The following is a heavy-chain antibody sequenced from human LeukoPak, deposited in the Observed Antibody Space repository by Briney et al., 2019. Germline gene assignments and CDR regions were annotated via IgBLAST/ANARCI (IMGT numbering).Heavy chain of an antibody. D-gene: IGHD3/OR15-3a*01. J-gene: IGHJ4*02. V-gene: IGHV3-74*01. CDR3: ARGFWTGVEY. Sequence: AGGSLRLSCAASGFTFSTYWMHWVRQAPGEGLVRVSRIKSDGSDTSCADSVKGRFTISRDNAKNTLYLQMNSLRAEDTAVYYCARGFWTGVEYWGQGALVTVSS. CDR1: GFTFSTYW. CDR2: IKSDGSDT.